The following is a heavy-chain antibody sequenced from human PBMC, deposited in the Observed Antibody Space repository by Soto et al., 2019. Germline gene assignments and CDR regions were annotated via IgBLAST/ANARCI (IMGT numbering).Heavy chain of an antibody. J-gene: IGHJ3*02. CDR3: AKDQAVYDFLSGYYAFDI. D-gene: IGHD3-3*01. CDR1: GFTFSSYA. Sequence: GGSLRLSCAASGFTFSSYAMSWVRQAPGKGLEWVSAISGSAVSTYYADSVKGRFTISRDNSKNTLYLQMNSLRAEDTAVYYCAKDQAVYDFLSGYYAFDIWGQGTMVTVSS. CDR2: ISGSAVST. V-gene: IGHV3-23*01.